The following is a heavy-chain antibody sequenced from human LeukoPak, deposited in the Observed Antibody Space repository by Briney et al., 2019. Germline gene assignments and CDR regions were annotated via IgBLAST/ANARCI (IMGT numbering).Heavy chain of an antibody. CDR3: ARDRRIDH. V-gene: IGHV3-21*01. CDR1: GFHFSSYS. Sequence: PGGSLRLSCAACGFHFSSYSMNWVRQAPGKGLELVSSISSSSSYIYYADSAKDRFTISRDNAKNALKSQMNSLRAEDTSVYYCARDRRIDHGGQGTPVTVSS. D-gene: IGHD6-6*01. CDR2: ISSSSSYI. J-gene: IGHJ5*02.